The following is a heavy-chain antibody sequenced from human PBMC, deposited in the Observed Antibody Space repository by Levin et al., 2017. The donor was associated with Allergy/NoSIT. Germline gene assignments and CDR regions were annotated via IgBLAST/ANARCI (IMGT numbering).Heavy chain of an antibody. Sequence: SETLSLTCTVSGGSISSYYWSWIRQPPGKGLEWIGYIYYSGSTNYNPSLKSRVTISVDTSKNQFSLKLSSVAAADTAVYYCARGVAVASFDYWGQGTLVTVSS. D-gene: IGHD6-19*01. CDR3: ARGVAVASFDY. J-gene: IGHJ4*02. V-gene: IGHV4-59*01. CDR2: IYYSGST. CDR1: GGSISSYY.